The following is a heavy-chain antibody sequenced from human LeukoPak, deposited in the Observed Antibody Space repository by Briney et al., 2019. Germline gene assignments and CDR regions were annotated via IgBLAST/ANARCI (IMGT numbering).Heavy chain of an antibody. CDR3: SDGYFEPFDH. D-gene: IGHD2/OR15-2a*01. V-gene: IGHV4-59*02. J-gene: IGHJ4*02. Sequence: PSETLSLTCAVSGDSVSSFHWYWIPQLPGQGLEWIGCLAYSGKTDYNPSLASRVTISLYTSKNQGFILKLRAVTAADSAVYYGSDGYFEPFDHWGQGITVTVSS. CDR1: GDSVSSFH. CDR2: LAYSGKT.